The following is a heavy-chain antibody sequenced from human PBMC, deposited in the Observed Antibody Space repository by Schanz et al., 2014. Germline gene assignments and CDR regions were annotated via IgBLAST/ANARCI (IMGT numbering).Heavy chain of an antibody. V-gene: IGHV3-23*01. J-gene: IGHJ4*02. CDR1: GFSFSIFA. Sequence: EVQLLESGGGLVQPGGSLRLSCAASGFSFSIFAMTWVRQAPGQGLEWVSTISGSGGDTYPADSVKGRFTISRDNSNNTLYLQMKSLRAEDTAVYYCAKYGGGYSYGFVEYWGQGTLSSSPQ. D-gene: IGHD5-18*01. CDR2: ISGSGGDT. CDR3: AKYGGGYSYGFVEY.